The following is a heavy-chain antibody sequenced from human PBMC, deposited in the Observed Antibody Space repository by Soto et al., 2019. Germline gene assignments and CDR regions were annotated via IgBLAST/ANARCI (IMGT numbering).Heavy chain of an antibody. CDR1: GGSISSYY. V-gene: IGHV4-59*01. CDR2: IYYSGST. J-gene: IGHJ4*02. D-gene: IGHD6-13*01. Sequence: SETLSLTCTVSGGSISSYYWSWIRQPPGKGLEWIGYIYYSGSTNYNPSLKSRVTISVDTSKNQFSLKLSSVTAADTAVYYCARTYSSSWSPYYFDYWGQGTLVTVSS. CDR3: ARTYSSSWSPYYFDY.